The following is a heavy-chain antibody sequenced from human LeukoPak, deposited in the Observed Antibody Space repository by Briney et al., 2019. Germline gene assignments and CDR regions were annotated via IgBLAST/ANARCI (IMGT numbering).Heavy chain of an antibody. Sequence: PSETLSLTCTVSGGSLSSNNYYWGWIRQPPGKGLEWIGSFYYSGGTYYNPSLKSRVTMSVDTSKNQFSLKLSSVTAADTAVYYCASEGSAAAGIRVDAYFQHWGQGTLVTVSS. CDR3: ASEGSAAAGIRVDAYFQH. CDR1: GGSLSSNNYY. J-gene: IGHJ1*01. CDR2: FYYSGGT. V-gene: IGHV4-39*07. D-gene: IGHD6-13*01.